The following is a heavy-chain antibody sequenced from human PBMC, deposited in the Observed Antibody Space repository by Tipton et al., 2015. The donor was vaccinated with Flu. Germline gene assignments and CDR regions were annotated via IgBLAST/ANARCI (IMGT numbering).Heavy chain of an antibody. CDR3: ARSQAYSSSPCFDY. D-gene: IGHD6-13*01. V-gene: IGHV3-21*01. CDR1: GFAFSSYS. CDR2: ISSSSSYI. J-gene: IGHJ4*02. Sequence: SLRLSCAASGFAFSSYSMNWVRQAPGKGLEWVSSISSSSSYIYYADSVKGRFTISRDNAKNSLYLQMNSLRAEDTAVYYCARSQAYSSSPCFDYWGQGTLVTVSS.